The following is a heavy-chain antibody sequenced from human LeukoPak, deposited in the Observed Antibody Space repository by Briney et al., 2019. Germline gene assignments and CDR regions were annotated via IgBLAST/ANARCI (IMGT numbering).Heavy chain of an antibody. CDR1: GFTFSSYS. Sequence: PGGSLRLSXAASGFTFSSYSMNWIRQAPGKGLEWVSSISSSSSYIYYADSVKGRFTISRDNAKNSLYLQMNSLRAEDTAVYYCARGLGYCSSTSCFNFDYWGQGTLVTVSS. J-gene: IGHJ4*02. D-gene: IGHD2-2*01. CDR3: ARGLGYCSSTSCFNFDY. CDR2: ISSSSSYI. V-gene: IGHV3-21*01.